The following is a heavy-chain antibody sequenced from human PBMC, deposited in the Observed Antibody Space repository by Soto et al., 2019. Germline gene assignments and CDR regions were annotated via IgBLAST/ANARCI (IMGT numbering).Heavy chain of an antibody. V-gene: IGHV1-8*01. CDR2: MNPNSGNT. CDR1: GYTFTSYD. D-gene: IGHD3-3*01. Sequence: QVQLVQSGAEVKKPGASVKVSCKASGYTFTSYDINWVRQATEQGLEWMGWMNPNSGNTGYAQKFQGRVTMTRNTSISTAYMELSSLRSEDTAVYYCARGRYFGVVIYYGMDVWGQGTTVTVSS. J-gene: IGHJ6*02. CDR3: ARGRYFGVVIYYGMDV.